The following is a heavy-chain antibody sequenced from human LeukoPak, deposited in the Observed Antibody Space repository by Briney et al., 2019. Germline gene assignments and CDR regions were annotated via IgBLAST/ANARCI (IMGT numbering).Heavy chain of an antibody. Sequence: SETLSLTCTVSGGSISSYYWSWIRQPPGKGLEWIGYIYYSGSTNYNPSLKSRVTISVDTSKNQFSLKLSSVTAADTAVYYCAIFNWNDGRIDYWGQGTLVTVSS. J-gene: IGHJ4*02. V-gene: IGHV4-59*08. D-gene: IGHD1-20*01. CDR2: IYYSGST. CDR3: AIFNWNDGRIDY. CDR1: GGSISSYY.